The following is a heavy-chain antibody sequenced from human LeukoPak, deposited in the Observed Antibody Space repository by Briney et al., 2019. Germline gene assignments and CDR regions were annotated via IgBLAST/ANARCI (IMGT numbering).Heavy chain of an antibody. CDR2: ISWNSGSI. CDR1: GFTFDDYA. V-gene: IGHV3-9*01. J-gene: IGHJ4*02. CDR3: AKAYDYGDYFDY. Sequence: GRSLRLSCAASGFTFDDYAMHWVRQAPGKGLEWVSGISWNSGSIGYADSVKGRFTISRGNAKNSLYLQMNSLRAEDTALYYCAKAYDYGDYFDYWGQGTLVTVSS. D-gene: IGHD4-17*01.